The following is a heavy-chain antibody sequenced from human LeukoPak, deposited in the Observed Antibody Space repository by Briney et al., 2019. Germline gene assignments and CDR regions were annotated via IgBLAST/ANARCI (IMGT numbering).Heavy chain of an antibody. CDR1: GFTFSSYG. V-gene: IGHV3-33*06. J-gene: IGHJ4*02. CDR2: IWYDGSNK. Sequence: GGSLRLSCAASGFTFSSYGMHWVRQAPGKGLEWVAVIWYDGSNKYYADSVKGRFTISRDNSKNTLYLQMNSLRAEDTAVYYCAKGGWLPDFWGQGTLVTVSS. CDR3: AKGGWLPDF. D-gene: IGHD5-12*01.